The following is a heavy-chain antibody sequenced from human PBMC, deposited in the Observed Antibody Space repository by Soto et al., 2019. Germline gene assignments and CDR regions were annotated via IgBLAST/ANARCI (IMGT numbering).Heavy chain of an antibody. D-gene: IGHD3-16*02. CDR2: MHANSGNT. Sequence: QVQLVQSGAEVKKPGASVKVSCKASGNTFTNLDLNWVRQAPGQGLEWMGWMHANSGNTGHAQKFQGRVSMTRNTSISTAYMERSGLRAEDTAVYYCARYIFGQGFISWGQGTLVIVSS. CDR3: ARYIFGQGFIS. CDR1: GNTFTNLD. J-gene: IGHJ5*02. V-gene: IGHV1-8*01.